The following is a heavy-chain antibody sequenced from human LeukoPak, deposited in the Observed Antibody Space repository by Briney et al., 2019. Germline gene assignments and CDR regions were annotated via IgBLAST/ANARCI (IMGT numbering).Heavy chain of an antibody. CDR1: GFTFSDYY. Sequence: PGGSLRLSCAASGFTFSDYYMSWFRQAPGKGLEWLSYISASSSDTSYADSVKGRFTISRDNARNSVYLQMNSLRAEDTAVYYCASIPDFWSGYYLDYWGQGTLVTVSS. CDR2: ISASSSDT. V-gene: IGHV3-11*06. CDR3: ASIPDFWSGYYLDY. D-gene: IGHD3-3*01. J-gene: IGHJ4*02.